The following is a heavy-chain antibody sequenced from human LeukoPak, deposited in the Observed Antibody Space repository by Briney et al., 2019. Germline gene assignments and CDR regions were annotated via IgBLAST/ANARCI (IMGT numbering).Heavy chain of an antibody. J-gene: IGHJ4*02. CDR2: INSDGRST. D-gene: IGHD2-21*01. V-gene: IGHV3-74*01. CDR1: GFTFSSYW. Sequence: GGSLRLSCAASGFTFSSYWMHWVRQAPGKGLVWVSRINSDGRSTSYADSSKGRFTISRDNAKNTLYLQMNSLRAEDTAVYYCVRDVWGDRDGYFDYWGQGTLVTVSS. CDR3: VRDVWGDRDGYFDY.